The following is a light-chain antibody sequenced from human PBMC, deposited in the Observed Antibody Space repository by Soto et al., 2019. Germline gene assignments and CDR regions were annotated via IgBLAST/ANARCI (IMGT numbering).Light chain of an antibody. Sequence: HSVLSQPGSVCGSPGQSITISCAGTNSDIGGYNYVSWYQHHPGKAPKLMIYEVSNRPSGVSNRFSGSKSGNTASLTISGLQAEDEADYYCSSYIRITTLDHVFGPGTKVTAL. CDR2: EVS. CDR3: SSYIRITTLDHV. V-gene: IGLV2-14*01. CDR1: NSDIGGYNY. J-gene: IGLJ1*01.